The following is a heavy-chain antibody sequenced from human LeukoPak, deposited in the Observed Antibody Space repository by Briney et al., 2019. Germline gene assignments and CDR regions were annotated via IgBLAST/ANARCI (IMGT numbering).Heavy chain of an antibody. V-gene: IGHV4-59*01. Sequence: SETLSLTCTVSGGSISSYYWSWIRQPPGKGLEWIGYIYYSGSINYNPSLKSRVTISVDTSKNQFSLKLSSVTAADTAVYYCARVLCGGGSCLFDYWGQGTLVTVSS. CDR2: IYYSGSI. CDR1: GGSISSYY. J-gene: IGHJ4*02. D-gene: IGHD2-15*01. CDR3: ARVLCGGGSCLFDY.